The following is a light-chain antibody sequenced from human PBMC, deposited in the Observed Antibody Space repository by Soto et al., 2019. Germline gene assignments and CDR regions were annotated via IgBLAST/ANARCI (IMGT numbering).Light chain of an antibody. CDR3: SSYTSSGIYV. CDR2: DVS. J-gene: IGLJ1*01. Sequence: QSALTQPASVSGSPGQSITISCTGTSSDVGGYNYVSCYQQHPGKAPKLMIYDVSNRPSGVSNRFSGSKSANTASLTISGLQSEDEADYYCSSYTSSGIYVFGTGTKLTVL. V-gene: IGLV2-14*01. CDR1: SSDVGGYNY.